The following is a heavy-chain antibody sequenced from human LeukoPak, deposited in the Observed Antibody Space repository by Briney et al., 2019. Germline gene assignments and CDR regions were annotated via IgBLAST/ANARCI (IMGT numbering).Heavy chain of an antibody. CDR3: ARDRGYYGMDV. CDR2: IYTSGST. V-gene: IGHV4-61*02. Sequence: SETLSLTCTVSGGSISSGGYYWSWIRQPAGKGLEWIGRIYTSGSTNYNPSLKSRVTMSVDTSKNQFSLKLSSVTAADTAVYYCARDRGYYGMDVWGQGTTVTVSS. D-gene: IGHD3-10*01. J-gene: IGHJ6*02. CDR1: GGSISSGGYY.